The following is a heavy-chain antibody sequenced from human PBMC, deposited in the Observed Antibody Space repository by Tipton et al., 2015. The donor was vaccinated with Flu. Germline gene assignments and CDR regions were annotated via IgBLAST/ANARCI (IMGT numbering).Heavy chain of an antibody. CDR2: IKQDGSEK. CDR3: ARDDLTRTTPIPRPLDY. J-gene: IGHJ4*02. V-gene: IGHV3-7*01. Sequence: QLVQSGGGLVQPGGSLRLSCAASGFTFSSYWMSWVRQAPGKGLEWVANIKQDGSEKYYVDSVKGRFTISRDNAKNSLYLQMNSLRAEDTAVYYCARDDLTRTTPIPRPLDYWGQGTLVTVSS. CDR1: GFTFSSYW. D-gene: IGHD1-7*01.